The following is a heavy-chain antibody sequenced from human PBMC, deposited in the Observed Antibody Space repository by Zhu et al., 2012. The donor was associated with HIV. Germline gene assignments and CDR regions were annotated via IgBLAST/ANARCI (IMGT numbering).Heavy chain of an antibody. CDR3: ARNSGSVERFDN. J-gene: IGHJ4*02. Sequence: QVQLQESGPGLVKPAETLSVTCTVSGGSITNYYWTWVRQSPGKGLEWIGYIYYTGSTNYNPSLKSRVTISLDTSNNRFSLRLSSVTAADTAVYYCARNSGSVERFDNWGQGTLVTVSS. CDR1: GGSITNYY. V-gene: IGHV4-59*01. CDR2: IYYTGST. D-gene: IGHD1-1*01.